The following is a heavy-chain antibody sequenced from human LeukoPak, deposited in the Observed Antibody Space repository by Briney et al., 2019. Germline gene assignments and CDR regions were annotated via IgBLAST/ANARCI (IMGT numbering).Heavy chain of an antibody. CDR3: STVGSSASDPYDY. CDR1: GGTFTSYG. V-gene: IGHV1-69*13. J-gene: IGHJ4*02. D-gene: IGHD2-2*01. CDR2: IIPMFGTT. Sequence: ASVKVSCKASGGTFTSYGISWVRQAPGQGLEWMGGIIPMFGTTKYAQKFQGRVTITADQSTRTAYMEMSSLRSEDSALYYCSTVGSSASDPYDYWGQGTLVTVSS.